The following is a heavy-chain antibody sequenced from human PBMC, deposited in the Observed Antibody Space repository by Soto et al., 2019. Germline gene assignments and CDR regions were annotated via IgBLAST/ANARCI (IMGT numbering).Heavy chain of an antibody. V-gene: IGHV1-18*03. CDR3: ASDRTALAAGNYYYYYGMDV. D-gene: IGHD6-13*01. J-gene: IGHJ6*02. CDR2: ISAYNGNT. CDR1: GYTFTSYG. Sequence: QVQLVQSGAEVKKPGASVKVSCKASGYTFTSYGISWVRQAPGQGLERMGWISAYNGNTNYAQKLQGRVTMTTDTSTNTAYLERRILRSDDMDVYYCASDRTALAAGNYYYYYGMDVWGQGTTVTVSS.